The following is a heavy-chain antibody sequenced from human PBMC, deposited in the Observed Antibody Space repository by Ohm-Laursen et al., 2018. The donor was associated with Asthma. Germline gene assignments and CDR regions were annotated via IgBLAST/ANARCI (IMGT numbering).Heavy chain of an antibody. J-gene: IGHJ4*02. CDR2: ISYDGSNK. V-gene: IGHV3-30*18. Sequence: SLRLSCAASGFTFSSYGMHWVRQAPGKGLEWVAVISYDGSNKYYADSVKGRFTISRDNSKNTLYLQMNSLRAEDTAVYYCAKDYYGSGRFTHYWGQGTLVTVSS. CDR3: AKDYYGSGRFTHY. D-gene: IGHD3-10*01. CDR1: GFTFSSYG.